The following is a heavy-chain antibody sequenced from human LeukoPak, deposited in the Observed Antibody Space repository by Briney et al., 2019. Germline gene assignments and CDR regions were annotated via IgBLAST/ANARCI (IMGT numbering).Heavy chain of an antibody. Sequence: ASVKVSCKASGYTFTGYDINWVRQATGQGLEWMGWMNPNSGNTGYAQKFQGRVTMTRNTSISTAYMELSSLRSEDTAVYYCARGERRSSTEALGYWGQGTLVTVSS. V-gene: IGHV1-8*01. CDR1: GYTFTGYD. D-gene: IGHD6-13*01. CDR2: MNPNSGNT. CDR3: ARGERRSSTEALGY. J-gene: IGHJ4*02.